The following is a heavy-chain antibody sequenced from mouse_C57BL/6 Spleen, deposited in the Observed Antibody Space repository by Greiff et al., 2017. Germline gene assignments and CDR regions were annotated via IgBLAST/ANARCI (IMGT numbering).Heavy chain of an antibody. J-gene: IGHJ4*01. CDR2: MYPGSGNT. CDR3: ARAYGSSSYAMDY. D-gene: IGHD1-1*01. CDR1: GYSFTSYY. Sequence: QVQLQQSGPELVKPGASVKISCKASGYSFTSYYIHWVKQRPGQGLEWIGWMYPGSGNTKYNEKFKGKATLTADTSSSTAYMQLSSLTSEDSAVYYCARAYGSSSYAMDYWGQGTSVTVSS. V-gene: IGHV1-66*01.